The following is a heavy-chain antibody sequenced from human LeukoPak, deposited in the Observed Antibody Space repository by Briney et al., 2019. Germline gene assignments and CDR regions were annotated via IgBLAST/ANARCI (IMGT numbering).Heavy chain of an antibody. Sequence: GGSLRLSCAASGFTFSSYSMNWVRQAPGKGLEWVSSISSSSSYIYYADSVKGRFTTSRDNSKSTLYLQMNSLRVADTAVYYCAQDQGRQFGYFHYWGQGTLVTVSS. D-gene: IGHD3-10*01. CDR2: ISSSSSYI. V-gene: IGHV3-21*01. J-gene: IGHJ4*02. CDR1: GFTFSSYS. CDR3: AQDQGRQFGYFHY.